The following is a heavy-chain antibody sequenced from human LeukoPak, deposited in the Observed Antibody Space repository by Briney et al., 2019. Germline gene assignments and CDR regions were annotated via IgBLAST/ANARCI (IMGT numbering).Heavy chain of an antibody. CDR1: GFTFSSYA. CDR2: ISGDGGST. J-gene: IGHJ6*02. CDR3: AKEKRFCGGDCYSFYYYGMDV. Sequence: GGSLRLSCAASGFTFSSYAMSWVRQAPGKGLEWVSLISGDGGSTYYADSVKGRFTISRDNSKNSLYLQMNSLRTEDTALYYCAKEKRFCGGDCYSFYYYGMDVWGQGTTVTVSS. D-gene: IGHD2-21*02. V-gene: IGHV3-43*02.